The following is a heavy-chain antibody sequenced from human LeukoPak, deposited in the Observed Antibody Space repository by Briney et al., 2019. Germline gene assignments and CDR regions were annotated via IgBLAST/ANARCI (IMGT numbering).Heavy chain of an antibody. Sequence: GGSLRLSCAASGFTFSTYSMNWVRQAPGKGLEWVSYISPRGDTIYYTDSVKGRFTISRDNAKNSLYLQMNSLRDEDTAVYSCASSGSYFDYWGQGTLVTVSS. CDR2: ISPRGDTI. CDR1: GFTFSTYS. V-gene: IGHV3-48*02. CDR3: ASSGSYFDY. D-gene: IGHD1-26*01. J-gene: IGHJ4*02.